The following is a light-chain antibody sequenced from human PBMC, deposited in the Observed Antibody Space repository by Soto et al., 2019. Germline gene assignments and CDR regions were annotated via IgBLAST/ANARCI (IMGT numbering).Light chain of an antibody. V-gene: IGLV2-14*01. CDR1: SSDVGGYNY. CDR3: SSYTSTSTYV. CDR2: HVS. Sequence: QSALTQPASVSGSPGQSITISCTGTSSDVGGYNYVSWYQRYPGKAPKLMIYHVSNRPSGVSNRFSGSKSGNSASLTISGLQAEDEADYYCSSYTSTSTYVFGTGTKLTVL. J-gene: IGLJ1*01.